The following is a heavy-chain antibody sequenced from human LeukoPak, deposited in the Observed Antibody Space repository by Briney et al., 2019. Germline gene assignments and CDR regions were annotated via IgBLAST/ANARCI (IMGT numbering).Heavy chain of an antibody. Sequence: ASVKVSCKASGYTFTSYGISWVRQAPGQGLEWMGWISAYNTNTNYAQQLQGRVTMTTDTSTSTAYMELRGLRSDDTALYYCATIEQYGSGSYYTPRYWGQGTLVTVSS. CDR3: ATIEQYGSGSYYTPRY. J-gene: IGHJ4*02. D-gene: IGHD3-10*01. CDR2: ISAYNTNT. CDR1: GYTFTSYG. V-gene: IGHV1-18*01.